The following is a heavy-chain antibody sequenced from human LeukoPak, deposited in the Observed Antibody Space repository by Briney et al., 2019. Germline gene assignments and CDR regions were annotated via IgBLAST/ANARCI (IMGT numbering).Heavy chain of an antibody. CDR2: IYYSGST. CDR3: ARVGITIFGVVTQEVDY. V-gene: IGHV4-39*07. Sequence: PSETLSLTCTVSGGSISSSSYYWGWIRQPPGKGLEWIRSIYYSGSTYYNPSLKSRVTISVDTSKNQFSLKLSSVTAADTAVYYCARVGITIFGVVTQEVDYWGQGTLVTVSS. CDR1: GGSISSSSYY. D-gene: IGHD3-3*01. J-gene: IGHJ4*02.